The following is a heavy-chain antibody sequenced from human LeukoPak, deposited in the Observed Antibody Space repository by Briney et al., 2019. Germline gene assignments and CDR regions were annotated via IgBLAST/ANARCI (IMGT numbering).Heavy chain of an antibody. V-gene: IGHV1-18*01. CDR2: ISAYNGNT. CDR3: ARDRPYLGYCSSTSCYRASYYYYGMDV. CDR1: GYTFTSYG. Sequence: GASVKVSCTASGYTFTSYGISWVRQAPGQGLEWMGWISAYNGNTNYAQKLQGRVTMTTDTSTSTAYMELRSLRSDDTAVYYCARDRPYLGYCSSTSCYRASYYYYGMDVWGQGTTVTVSS. J-gene: IGHJ6*02. D-gene: IGHD2-2*02.